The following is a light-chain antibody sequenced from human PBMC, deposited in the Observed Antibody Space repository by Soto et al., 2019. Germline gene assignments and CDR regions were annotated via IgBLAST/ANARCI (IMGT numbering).Light chain of an antibody. V-gene: IGLV2-8*01. Sequence: SALTQPPSASGSPGQSVTISSTGTSSDVGGYNYVSWYQQHPGKAPTVMIYEVSKRPSGVPDRFSGSKSGNTASLTAPGLQAEDEADYYCSPYAGSNNCNVFGTG. CDR2: EVS. CDR1: SSDVGGYNY. J-gene: IGLJ1*01. CDR3: SPYAGSNNCNV.